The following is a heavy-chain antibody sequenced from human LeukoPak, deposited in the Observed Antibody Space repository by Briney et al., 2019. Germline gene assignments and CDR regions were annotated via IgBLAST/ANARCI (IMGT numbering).Heavy chain of an antibody. Sequence: GGSLSLSCAASGFTFSSYGMHWVRQAPGKGLEWVAVMSYDGSNKYYADSVKGRFTISRDNSKNTLYLQMNSLRAEDTAVYYCARYYYDSSGYLYYFDYWGQGTLVTVSS. D-gene: IGHD3-22*01. J-gene: IGHJ4*02. CDR1: GFTFSSYG. CDR2: MSYDGSNK. CDR3: ARYYYDSSGYLYYFDY. V-gene: IGHV3-30*03.